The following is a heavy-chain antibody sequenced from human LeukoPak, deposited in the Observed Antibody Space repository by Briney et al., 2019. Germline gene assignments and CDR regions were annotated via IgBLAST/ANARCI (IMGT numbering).Heavy chain of an antibody. CDR1: GFTFSSYS. V-gene: IGHV3-21*01. D-gene: IGHD6-13*01. CDR2: ISSSSSYI. CDR3: ARDGYSSSFAFDI. Sequence: GGSPRLSCAASGFTFSSYSMNWVRQAPGKGLEWVSSISSSSSYIYYADSVKGRFTISRDNAKNSLYLQMNSLRAEDTAVYYCARDGYSSSFAFDIWGQGTMVTVSS. J-gene: IGHJ3*02.